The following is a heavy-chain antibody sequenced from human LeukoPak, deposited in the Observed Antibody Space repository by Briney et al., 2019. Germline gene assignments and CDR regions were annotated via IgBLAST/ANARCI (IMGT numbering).Heavy chain of an antibody. CDR1: GYNFISYD. CDR2: MNPNSGDT. V-gene: IGHV1-8*02. J-gene: IGHJ3*02. Sequence: GALVKVSCKSSGYNFISYDINWVRQAPGQGLEWMGWMNPNSGDTGYAQKFQGRVTMTRDTSINTAYMELSSLKSEDTAVYYCARFLGVWFGESDGFDIWGQGTMLTVSS. D-gene: IGHD3-10*01. CDR3: ARFLGVWFGESDGFDI.